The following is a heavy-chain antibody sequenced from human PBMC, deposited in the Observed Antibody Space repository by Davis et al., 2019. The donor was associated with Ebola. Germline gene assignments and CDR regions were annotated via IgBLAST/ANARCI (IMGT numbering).Heavy chain of an antibody. V-gene: IGHV3-23*01. CDR1: GFTFSSYA. D-gene: IGHD6-19*01. J-gene: IGHJ6*02. CDR2: ISGSGGST. Sequence: PGGSLRLSCAASGFTFSSYAISWVRQAPGKGLEWVSAISGSGGSTYYADSVKGRFTISRDNSKNTLYLQMNSLRAEDTAVYYCANTGWSSGWPVRGMDVWGQGTTVTVSS. CDR3: ANTGWSSGWPVRGMDV.